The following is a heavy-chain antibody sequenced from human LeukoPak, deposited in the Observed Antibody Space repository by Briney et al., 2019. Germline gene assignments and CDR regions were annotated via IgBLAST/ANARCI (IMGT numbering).Heavy chain of an antibody. J-gene: IGHJ4*02. CDR2: ISYDGSNK. CDR3: ARAPRILLWFGELLSTSYYFDY. CDR1: GFTFSSYA. D-gene: IGHD3-10*01. Sequence: GGSLRLSCAASGFTFSSYAMHWVRQAPGKGLEWVAVISYDGSNKYYADSVKGRFTISRDNSKNTLYLQMNSLRAEDTAVYYCARAPRILLWFGELLSTSYYFDYWGQGTLVTVSS. V-gene: IGHV3-30*04.